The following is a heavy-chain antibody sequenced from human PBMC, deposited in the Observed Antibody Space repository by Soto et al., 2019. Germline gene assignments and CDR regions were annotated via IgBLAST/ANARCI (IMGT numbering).Heavy chain of an antibody. CDR1: GFTFSSYG. J-gene: IGHJ4*02. Sequence: QVQLLESGGGVVQPGRSLRLSCAESGFTFSSYGMHWVRQAPGKGLERVAVIWYDGSNEYYADCVKGRFTISRDNSQNALYLQMNSLRAEDTAVYYCARDSRPNPSTLVRFLEWLPSYYFAFWRQGPLVTVSS. V-gene: IGHV3-33*01. CDR3: ARDSRPNPSTLVRFLEWLPSYYFAF. D-gene: IGHD3-3*01. CDR2: IWYDGSNE.